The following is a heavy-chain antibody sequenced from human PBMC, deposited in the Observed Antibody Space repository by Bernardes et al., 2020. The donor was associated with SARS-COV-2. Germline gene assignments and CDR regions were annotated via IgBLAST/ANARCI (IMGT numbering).Heavy chain of an antibody. Sequence: GGSLRLSCAASGFTFSDYSVNWVRQAPGKGLEWVSYISSSSTYIYYADSVKGRFTISRDDAKKSLYLQMHSLRAEDTAVYFCARDGGPYCGGDCYYFDSWVQGTLVTVSS. CDR2: ISSSSTYI. J-gene: IGHJ4*02. CDR1: GFTFSDYS. CDR3: ARDGGPYCGGDCYYFDS. D-gene: IGHD2-21*02. V-gene: IGHV3-21*01.